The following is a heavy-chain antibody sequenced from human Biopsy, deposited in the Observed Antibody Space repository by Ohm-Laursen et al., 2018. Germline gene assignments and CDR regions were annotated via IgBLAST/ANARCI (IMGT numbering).Heavy chain of an antibody. V-gene: IGHV4-39*01. CDR3: ARHPTGFWFDP. J-gene: IGHJ5*02. CDR2: IYNSETT. CDR1: GDSISTSTTYY. Sequence: SDTQSLTCTVSGDSISTSTTYYWAWLRQPPGKGLEWIGSIYNSETTFYNPSLKSRVAISVDTSTNQFSLKVSSVTAADTALYYCARHPTGFWFDPWGHGTLVTVSS.